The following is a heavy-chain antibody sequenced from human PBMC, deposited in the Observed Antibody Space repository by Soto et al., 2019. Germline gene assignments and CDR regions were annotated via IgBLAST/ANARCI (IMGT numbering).Heavy chain of an antibody. CDR3: AREGYDILTGYYKTYYYGMDV. CDR2: IYPGDSDT. J-gene: IGHJ6*02. Sequence: GESLKISCKGSGYSFTSYWIGWVRQMPGKGLEWMGIIYPGDSDTRYSPSFQGQVTISADKSISTAYLQWSSLKASDTAMYYCAREGYDILTGYYKTYYYGMDVWGQGATVTVSS. V-gene: IGHV5-51*01. D-gene: IGHD3-9*01. CDR1: GYSFTSYW.